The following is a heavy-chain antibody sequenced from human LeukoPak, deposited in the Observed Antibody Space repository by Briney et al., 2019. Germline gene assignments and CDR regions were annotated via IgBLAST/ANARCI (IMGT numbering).Heavy chain of an antibody. V-gene: IGHV3-21*01. J-gene: IGHJ5*02. CDR1: GFTFSTYS. D-gene: IGHD3-10*01. Sequence: PGGSLRLSCAASGFTFSTYSMNWVRQAPGKGLEWVSFISGGGSYIYYAESVKARFTISRDNAKNSPYLQMNSLRAEDTAIYYCARDRVASGRFGEVASWGQGTLVTVSS. CDR2: ISGGGSYI. CDR3: ARDRVASGRFGEVAS.